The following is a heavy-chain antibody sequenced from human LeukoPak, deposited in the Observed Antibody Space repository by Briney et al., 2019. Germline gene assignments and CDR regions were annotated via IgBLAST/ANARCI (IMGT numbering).Heavy chain of an antibody. D-gene: IGHD2-21*02. Sequence: GGSLRLSCAASGFTFSSYSMNWVRQAPGKGLEWVSSISSSSSYIYYADSVKGRFTISRDNAKNSLYLQMNSLRAEDTAVYYCARARPMVTHGDYWGQGTLVTVSS. J-gene: IGHJ4*02. V-gene: IGHV3-21*01. CDR2: ISSSSSYI. CDR3: ARARPMVTHGDY. CDR1: GFTFSSYS.